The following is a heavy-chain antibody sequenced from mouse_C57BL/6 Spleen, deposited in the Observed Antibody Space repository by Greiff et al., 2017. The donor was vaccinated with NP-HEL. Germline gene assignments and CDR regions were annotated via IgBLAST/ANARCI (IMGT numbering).Heavy chain of an antibody. D-gene: IGHD2-2*01. CDR2: ISTGGGST. CDR1: GFTFSDYY. CDR3: ARRYGYSFAY. V-gene: IGHV5-12*01. Sequence: EVQVVESGGGLVQPGGSLKLSCAASGFTFSDYYMYWVRQTPEKRLEWVAYISTGGGSTYYPDTVKGRFTLSRDNAKYTLYLQMSRLKSEDTAMYYCARRYGYSFAYWGQGTLVTVSA. J-gene: IGHJ3*01.